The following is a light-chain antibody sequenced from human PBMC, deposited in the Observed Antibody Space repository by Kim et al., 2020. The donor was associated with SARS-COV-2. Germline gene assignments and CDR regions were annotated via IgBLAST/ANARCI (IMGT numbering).Light chain of an antibody. J-gene: IGKJ1*01. CDR1: QSVSSGY. Sequence: SPGERATLSCRASQSVSSGYLAWYQQKPGQAPRLLIYGASSRATGIPDRVSGSGSGTDFTLTISRLEPEDFAVYYCQQYGSSPRTFGQGTKVEIK. V-gene: IGKV3-20*01. CDR2: GAS. CDR3: QQYGSSPRT.